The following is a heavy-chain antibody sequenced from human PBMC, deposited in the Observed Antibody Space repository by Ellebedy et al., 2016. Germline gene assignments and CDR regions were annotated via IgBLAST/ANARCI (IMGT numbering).Heavy chain of an antibody. D-gene: IGHD4-17*01. CDR3: AKSAPYYGDYGADYYYGMDV. Sequence: GGSLRLXCAASGFTFSSYAVRWVPQAPGKGLEWVSAISGSGGSTYYADSVKGRFTISRDNSKNTLYLQMNSLRAEDTAVYYCAKSAPYYGDYGADYYYGMDVWGQGTTVTVSS. CDR2: ISGSGGST. V-gene: IGHV3-23*01. J-gene: IGHJ6*02. CDR1: GFTFSSYA.